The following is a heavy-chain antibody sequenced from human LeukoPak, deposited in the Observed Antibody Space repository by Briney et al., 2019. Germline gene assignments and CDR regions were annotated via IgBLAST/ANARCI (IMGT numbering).Heavy chain of an antibody. CDR1: GGTFSSYA. CDR2: IITIFGTA. D-gene: IGHD6-19*01. CDR3: ARSVGYSSGWPDFFDF. J-gene: IGHJ4*02. V-gene: IGHV1-69*13. Sequence: EASVTVSCTASGGTFSSYAISWVRQPPGQGLEWMGGIITIFGTANYSQKFQGRVTITADESTSTAYMELSRLRSEDTAVYDWARSVGYSSGWPDFFDFWGQGTLVTVSS.